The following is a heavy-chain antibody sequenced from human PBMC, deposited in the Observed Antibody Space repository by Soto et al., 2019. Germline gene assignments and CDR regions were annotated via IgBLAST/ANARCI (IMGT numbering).Heavy chain of an antibody. CDR2: INHTGGT. D-gene: IGHD3-3*01. CDR3: ATRITVFGLLIPPLDP. J-gene: IGHJ5*02. CDR1: GGSVNGYY. Sequence: SETLSLTCAVYGGSVNGYYWNWIRQPPGKGLEWIGEINHTGGTHYNPSLKSQVTMSVDTSKNQFSLRLSSVTAADTAIYYCATRITVFGLLIPPLDPWGQGTKVTVYS. V-gene: IGHV4-34*01.